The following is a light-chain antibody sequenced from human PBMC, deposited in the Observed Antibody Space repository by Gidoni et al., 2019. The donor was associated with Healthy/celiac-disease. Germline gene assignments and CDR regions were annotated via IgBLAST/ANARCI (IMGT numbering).Light chain of an antibody. CDR1: QDISNY. CDR2: DAS. J-gene: IGKJ3*01. CDR3: QQYDNLPFT. V-gene: IGKV1-33*01. Sequence: DIQMTQSPSSLAASVGDRVTITCQARQDISNYLNWYQQQPGKAPKLLIYDASNLETGVPSRFSGSGSGTDFTFTISSLQPEDIATYYCQQYDNLPFTFGPGTKVDIK.